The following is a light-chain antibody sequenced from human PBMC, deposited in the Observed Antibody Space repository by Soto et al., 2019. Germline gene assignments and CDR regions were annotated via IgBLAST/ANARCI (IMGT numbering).Light chain of an antibody. CDR2: DAS. V-gene: IGKV3-11*01. CDR3: QQRANWPIT. Sequence: EIVLAQSPATLSLSPGERATLSCRASENIKSYLAWYQQKPGQAPRLLIYDASNRATGIPARFSGSGSGTDFALTISSLEPEDFALYYCQQRANWPITFGQGTRLDIK. CDR1: ENIKSY. J-gene: IGKJ5*01.